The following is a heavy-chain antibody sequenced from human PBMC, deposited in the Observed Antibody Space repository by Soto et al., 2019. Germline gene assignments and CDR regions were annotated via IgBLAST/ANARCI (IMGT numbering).Heavy chain of an antibody. CDR2: IDWGDDK. CDR1: GFSLSTSRLC. D-gene: IGHD3-10*01. J-gene: IGHJ3*02. Sequence: GPTLVYPTQPLALTCTFSGFSLSTSRLCVSWIRQPPGKALEWLALIDWGDDKCYSTSLKTRLTISNCTSTDQEVVTMTNMDTVDTATYYGARRFSSGSRRGAFDIWGQGTLVT. CDR3: ARRFSSGSRRGAFDI. V-gene: IGHV2-70*01.